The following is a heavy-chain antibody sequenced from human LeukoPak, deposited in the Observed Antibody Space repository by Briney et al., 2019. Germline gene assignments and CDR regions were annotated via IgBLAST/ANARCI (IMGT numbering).Heavy chain of an antibody. D-gene: IGHD4-17*01. CDR2: ISYDGSNK. Sequence: PGRSLSLSCAASGFTFSSYVMHWVRQAPGKGLEWVAVISYDGSNKYYADSVKGRFTISRDNAKNTVFLQMISLRAEDTAVYYCARDTGWYFDLWGRGTLVTVSS. CDR1: GFTFSSYV. CDR3: ARDTGWYFDL. J-gene: IGHJ2*01. V-gene: IGHV3-30-3*01.